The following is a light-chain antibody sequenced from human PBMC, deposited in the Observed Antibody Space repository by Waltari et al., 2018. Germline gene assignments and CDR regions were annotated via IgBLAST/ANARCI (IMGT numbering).Light chain of an antibody. Sequence: EILMTQSPATLSVSPGERATLSCRASQTISSNLAWYQQKPGQAPRFLISGASVRATGIPARFSGSVSGTEFTLTISSMQSEDFAVYYCQQYNNWPPYTFGQGTKLEIK. V-gene: IGKV3-15*01. CDR1: QTISSN. CDR3: QQYNNWPPYT. CDR2: GAS. J-gene: IGKJ2*01.